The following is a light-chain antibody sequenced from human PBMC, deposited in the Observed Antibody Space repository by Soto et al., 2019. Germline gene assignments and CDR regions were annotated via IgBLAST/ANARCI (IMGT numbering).Light chain of an antibody. V-gene: IGKV3-11*01. CDR3: QQRSNWRVT. Sequence: EIVLTQSPGTLSLSPGERATLSCRASQSVSNIYLAWYQQKPGQAPRLLIYDASNRATGIPARFSGSGSGTDFTLTISSLEPEDIAVYYCQQRSNWRVTFGGRTKADIK. CDR1: QSVSNIY. CDR2: DAS. J-gene: IGKJ4*01.